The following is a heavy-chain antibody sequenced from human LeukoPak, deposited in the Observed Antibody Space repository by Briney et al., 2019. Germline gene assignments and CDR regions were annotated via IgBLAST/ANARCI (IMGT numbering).Heavy chain of an antibody. V-gene: IGHV3-7*01. CDR1: GFTFSSYW. CDR2: IKEDGSEK. Sequence: GGSLRLSCAAAGFTFSSYWMTWVRQVPGKGLEWVANIKEDGSEKYYADSVKGRFTVSRDNAKNSLYLQMNSLRAEDTAVYWCGTGRDLDYWGQGTLVTVSS. CDR3: GTGRDLDY. D-gene: IGHD2-21*01. J-gene: IGHJ4*02.